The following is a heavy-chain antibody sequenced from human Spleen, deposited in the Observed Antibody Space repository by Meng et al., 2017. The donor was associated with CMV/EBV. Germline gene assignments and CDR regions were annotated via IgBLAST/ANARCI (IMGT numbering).Heavy chain of an antibody. V-gene: IGHV3-7*01. CDR1: GFTFSNHW. D-gene: IGHD2-21*01. Sequence: GGSLRLSCAVSGFTFSNHWMSWVRQAPGKGPEWVANINQDGSERYYVDSVRGRLTISRDNAKNSLYLQMNSLRAEDTAVYYCAAYTDDALDIWGQGTMVTVSS. CDR2: INQDGSER. CDR3: AAYTDDALDI. J-gene: IGHJ3*02.